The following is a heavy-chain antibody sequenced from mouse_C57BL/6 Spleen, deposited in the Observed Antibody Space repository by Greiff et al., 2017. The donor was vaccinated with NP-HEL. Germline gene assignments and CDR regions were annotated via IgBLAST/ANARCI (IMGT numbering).Heavy chain of an antibody. Sequence: QVQLQQPGAELVKPGASVKLSCKASGYTFTSYWMHWVKQRPGQGLEWIGMIHPNSGSTNTNEKFKSKATLTVDKSSSTAYMQLSSLTSEDSAVYYCARCHYYGSSYVGAMDYWGQGTSVTVSS. D-gene: IGHD1-1*01. J-gene: IGHJ4*01. V-gene: IGHV1-64*01. CDR3: ARCHYYGSSYVGAMDY. CDR1: GYTFTSYW. CDR2: IHPNSGST.